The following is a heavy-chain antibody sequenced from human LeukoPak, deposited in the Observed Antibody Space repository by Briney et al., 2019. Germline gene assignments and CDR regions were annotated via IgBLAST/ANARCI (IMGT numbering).Heavy chain of an antibody. CDR3: ARDRSGSYYSPYYFDY. V-gene: IGHV3-11*01. J-gene: IGHJ4*02. D-gene: IGHD1-26*01. CDR2: ISSSSSTI. CDR1: GFTFSDYY. Sequence: PGGSLRLSCAASGFTFSDYYMSWIRQAPGKGLEWVSYISSSSSTIYYADSVKGRFTISRDNAKNSLYLQMNSLRAEDTAVYYCARDRSGSYYSPYYFDYWGQGTLVTVSS.